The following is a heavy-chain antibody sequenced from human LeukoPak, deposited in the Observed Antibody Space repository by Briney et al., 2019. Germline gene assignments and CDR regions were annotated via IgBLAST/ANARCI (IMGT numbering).Heavy chain of an antibody. CDR2: IYAGGRS. CDR3: ASDHSGWLGLGY. V-gene: IGHV4-61*02. CDR1: NVSISSGSHY. Sequence: SQTLSLTCTVSNVSISSGSHYWNWIRQPAGKGLEWIGRIYAGGRSNYNPSLRSRVTISVDTSKNQFSLRLSSVTATDTGVYYCASDHSGWLGLGYWGQGTLVTVSS. D-gene: IGHD6-19*01. J-gene: IGHJ4*02.